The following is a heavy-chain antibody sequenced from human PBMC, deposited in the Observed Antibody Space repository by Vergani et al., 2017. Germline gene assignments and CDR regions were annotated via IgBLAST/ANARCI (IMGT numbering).Heavy chain of an antibody. V-gene: IGHV1-69-2*01. CDR1: GYTFTDHY. J-gene: IGHJ6*02. Sequence: VPLVQSGAEVKKPGATMKISCQVSGYTFTDHYMHWVKQAPGKGLEWMGLVDPEDGETIYAEKFKGRGTIAADTSTDTAHLELSSLRSEDTAVYYCATPQTVTTGGMEVWGQGSTVIVSS. D-gene: IGHD4-17*01. CDR3: ATPQTVTTGGMEV. CDR2: VDPEDGET.